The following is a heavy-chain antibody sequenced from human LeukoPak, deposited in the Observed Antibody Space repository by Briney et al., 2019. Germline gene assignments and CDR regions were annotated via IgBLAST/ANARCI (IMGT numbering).Heavy chain of an antibody. J-gene: IGHJ4*02. D-gene: IGHD6-19*01. CDR1: GGSISSGGYY. Sequence: SETLSLTCTVSGGSISSGGYYWSWIRQHPGKGLEWIGYIYYSGSSYYNPSLKSRVTISVDTSKNQFSLRLSSVTATDTGVYYCASDHSGWLGLGYWGQGTLVSVSS. V-gene: IGHV4-31*03. CDR2: IYYSGSS. CDR3: ASDHSGWLGLGY.